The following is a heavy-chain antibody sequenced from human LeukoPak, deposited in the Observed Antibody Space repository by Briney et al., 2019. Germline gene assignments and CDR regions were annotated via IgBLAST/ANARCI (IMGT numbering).Heavy chain of an antibody. J-gene: IGHJ4*02. V-gene: IGHV3-30-3*01. CDR2: ISYDGSNK. Sequence: PGGSLRLSCAASGYTFSSYAMHWARQAPGKGLEWVAVISYDGSNKYYADSVKGRFTISRDNSKNTLYLQMNSLRAEDTAVYYCARGRGGYSYGWLDYWGQGTLVTVSS. CDR1: GYTFSSYA. D-gene: IGHD5-18*01. CDR3: ARGRGGYSYGWLDY.